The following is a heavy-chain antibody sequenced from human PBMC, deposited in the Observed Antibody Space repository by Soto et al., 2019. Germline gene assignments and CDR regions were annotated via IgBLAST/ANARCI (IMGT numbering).Heavy chain of an antibody. D-gene: IGHD6-13*01. Sequence: EVQLVESGGGLVQPGGSLRLSCADFGFTFSNYWMSWVRQAPVKGLEWVGNIKQDGSEKNYVDSVKGRFTISRDNAKNSLYLQMNSLRAEATAVYSCARIASAGRGWDVWGQGTTVVVSS. CDR3: ARIASAGRGWDV. CDR2: IKQDGSEK. J-gene: IGHJ6*02. CDR1: GFTFSNYW. V-gene: IGHV3-7*01.